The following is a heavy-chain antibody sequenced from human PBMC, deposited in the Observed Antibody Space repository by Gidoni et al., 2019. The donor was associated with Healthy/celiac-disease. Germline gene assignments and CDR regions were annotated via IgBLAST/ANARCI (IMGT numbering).Heavy chain of an antibody. CDR3: ARDPPPPQWELLRRRDYYYGMDV. CDR2: IIPIFGTA. Sequence: QVQLVQSGAEVKKPGSSVKVSCKASGGTFSSYAISWVRQAPGQGLEWMGGIIPIFGTANYAQKFQGRVTITADESTSTAYMELSSLRSEDTAVYYCARDPPPPQWELLRRRDYYYGMDVWGQGTTVTVSS. CDR1: GGTFSSYA. J-gene: IGHJ6*02. V-gene: IGHV1-69*01. D-gene: IGHD1-26*01.